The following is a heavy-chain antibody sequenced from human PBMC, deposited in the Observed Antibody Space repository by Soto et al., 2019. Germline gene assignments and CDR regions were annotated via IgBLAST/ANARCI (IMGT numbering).Heavy chain of an antibody. J-gene: IGHJ1*01. Sequence: GGSLRLSCAASGFTFDDYAMHWVRQAPGKGLEWVSGICWNSGSIGHADSVKGRFTISRDNAKNSLYLQMNSLSAEDTALYYCAKNTQQWLVFGYFQHWGQGTLVTVSS. D-gene: IGHD6-19*01. CDR2: ICWNSGSI. V-gene: IGHV3-9*01. CDR3: AKNTQQWLVFGYFQH. CDR1: GFTFDDYA.